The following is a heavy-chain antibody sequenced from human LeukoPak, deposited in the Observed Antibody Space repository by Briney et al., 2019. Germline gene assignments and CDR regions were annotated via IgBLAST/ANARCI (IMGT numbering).Heavy chain of an antibody. J-gene: IGHJ4*02. CDR1: GGSISSYY. Sequence: SETLSLICTVSGGSISSYYWSWIRQPPGKGLEWIGYIYYSGSTNYNPSLKSRVTISVDTSKNQFSLKLSSVTAADTDVYYCARQGDYYDSSGYFDYWGQGALVTVSS. CDR3: ARQGDYYDSSGYFDY. V-gene: IGHV4-59*08. CDR2: IYYSGST. D-gene: IGHD3-22*01.